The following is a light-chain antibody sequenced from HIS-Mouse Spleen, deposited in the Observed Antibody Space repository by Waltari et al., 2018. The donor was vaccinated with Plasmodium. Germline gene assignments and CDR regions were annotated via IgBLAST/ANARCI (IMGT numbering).Light chain of an antibody. V-gene: IGLV3-1*01. CDR1: KLGDEY. CDR3: QAWDSSTVV. J-gene: IGLJ2*01. CDR2: QDS. Sequence: SYDPTQPPSVSVSPGQTASITCSGDKLGDEYDCWLQQKPGQSPVLVIYQDSKRPSGIPERFSGSNSGNTATLTISGTQAMDEADYYCQAWDSSTVVFGGGTKLTVL.